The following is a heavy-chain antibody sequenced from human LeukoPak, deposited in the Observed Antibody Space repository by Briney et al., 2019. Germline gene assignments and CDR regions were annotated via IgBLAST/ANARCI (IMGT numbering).Heavy chain of an antibody. Sequence: GRSLRLSCAASGFTFDDYAMHWVRQAPGKGLEWVSGISWNSGSIGYADSVKGRFTISRDNTKNSLYLQMNSLRTEDTALYYCAKASVAGRPIHWEYFDYWGQGTLVTVSS. CDR1: GFTFDDYA. CDR3: AKASVAGRPIHWEYFDY. J-gene: IGHJ4*02. V-gene: IGHV3-9*01. D-gene: IGHD6-19*01. CDR2: ISWNSGSI.